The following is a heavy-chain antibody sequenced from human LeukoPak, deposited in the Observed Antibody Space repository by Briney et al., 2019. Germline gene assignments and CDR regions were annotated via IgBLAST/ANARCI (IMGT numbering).Heavy chain of an antibody. CDR3: ARYAGDGYDRFDY. CDR1: GFTFSNSW. V-gene: IGHV3-7*01. J-gene: IGHJ4*02. CDR2: IKADGSQK. Sequence: PGGSLRLSCAASGFTFSNSWMSWVRQAPERGLEWVANIKADGSQKDYVDSMKGRFTVSRDNAKNSLYLQMNRLGVEDTAVYYCARYAGDGYDRFDYWGQGTQVTVSS. D-gene: IGHD2-21*02.